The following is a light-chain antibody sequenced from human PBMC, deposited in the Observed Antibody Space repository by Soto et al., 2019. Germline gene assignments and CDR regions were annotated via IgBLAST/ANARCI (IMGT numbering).Light chain of an antibody. CDR3: CSYAGSYIVV. V-gene: IGLV2-11*01. CDR2: DVT. J-gene: IGLJ2*01. CDR1: SSDVGGYNY. Sequence: QSALTQPRSVSGSPGQSVAISCTGTSSDVGGYNYVSWYRQHPGRAPKLLLYDVTKRPSGVPDRFSGSKSGNTASLTISGLQADDDADYYCCSYAGSYIVVIGGGTKVTVL.